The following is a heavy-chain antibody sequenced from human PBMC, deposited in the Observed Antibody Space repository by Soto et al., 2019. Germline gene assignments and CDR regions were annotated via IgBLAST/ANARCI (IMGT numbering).Heavy chain of an antibody. J-gene: IGHJ6*02. CDR2: IIPIFGTA. V-gene: IGHV1-69*01. CDR1: GGTFSSYA. CDR3: GRDGGFGEIDYYGMDV. D-gene: IGHD3-10*01. Sequence: GASVKVSCKASGGTFSSYAISWVRQAPGQGLEWMGGIIPIFGTANYAQKFQGRVTITADESTSTAYMELSSLRSEDTAVYYCGRDGGFGEIDYYGMDVWGQGTTVTVSS.